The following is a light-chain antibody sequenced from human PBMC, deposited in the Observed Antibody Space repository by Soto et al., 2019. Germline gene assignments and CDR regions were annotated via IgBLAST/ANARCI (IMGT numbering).Light chain of an antibody. CDR3: QQRGNWPLT. V-gene: IGKV3-11*01. Sequence: EIVLTQSPATLSLSPGERATLSCRASQSINSFLAWYQQKAGQAPRLLIYDASTRATGIPARFSGSGSGTDFTLTISSLEPEDFALYYCQQRGNWPLTFGGGTKVDIK. CDR1: QSINSF. J-gene: IGKJ4*01. CDR2: DAS.